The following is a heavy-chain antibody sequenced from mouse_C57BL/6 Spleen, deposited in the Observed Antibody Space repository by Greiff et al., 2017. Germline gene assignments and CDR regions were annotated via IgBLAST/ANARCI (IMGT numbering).Heavy chain of an antibody. D-gene: IGHD2-2*01. V-gene: IGHV14-3*01. Sequence: EVKLVESVAELVRPGASVKLSCTASGFNIKNTYMHWVKQRPEQGLEWIGRIDPANGNTKYAPKFRGKATITADTSSNTAYLQLSSLTSEDTAIYYCARFPLWQRRLGYAMDYWGQGTSVTVSS. CDR3: ARFPLWQRRLGYAMDY. CDR1: GFNIKNTY. CDR2: IDPANGNT. J-gene: IGHJ4*01.